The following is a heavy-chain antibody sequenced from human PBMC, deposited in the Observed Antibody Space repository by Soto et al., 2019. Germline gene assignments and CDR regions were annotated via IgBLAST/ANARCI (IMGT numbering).Heavy chain of an antibody. D-gene: IGHD3-16*01. CDR3: ARQGGVSGTYVGYFDS. Sequence: SETLSLTCAVSGYSINSGYYWGWIRQPPGKGLEWIGTIYHNGRTYYNPSLESRVTISVDTSKNQFSVKLDSVTAADTAVYYCARQGGVSGTYVGYFDSWGQGALLTVSS. J-gene: IGHJ4*02. CDR2: IYHNGRT. CDR1: GYSINSGYY. V-gene: IGHV4-38-2*01.